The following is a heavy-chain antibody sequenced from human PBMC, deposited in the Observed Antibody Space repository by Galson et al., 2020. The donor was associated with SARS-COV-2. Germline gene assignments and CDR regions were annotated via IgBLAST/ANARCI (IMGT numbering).Heavy chain of an antibody. Sequence: GESLKISCAASGFTVSGNFMTWVRQAPGRGLEWLSLSYPGGRTYYADSVKGRFTISRDDSKNTLYLQMNSLRAEDTAVYYCARDPYSATSSLRDSWGQGTLVTVSS. D-gene: IGHD1-26*01. CDR2: SYPGGRT. J-gene: IGHJ4*02. CDR1: GFTVSGNF. V-gene: IGHV3-53*01. CDR3: ARDPYSATSSLRDS.